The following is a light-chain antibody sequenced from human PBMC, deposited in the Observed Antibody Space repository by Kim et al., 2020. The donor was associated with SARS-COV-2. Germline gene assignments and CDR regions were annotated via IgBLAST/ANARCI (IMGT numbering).Light chain of an antibody. J-gene: IGLJ3*02. CDR2: RDI. CDR3: QVWDSTTGGV. V-gene: IGLV3-9*01. CDR1: NIGTKN. Sequence: VAPGQTARITCGGNNIGTKNVHWYQRRPGQAPVLVIYRDINRPSGIPERFSGSNSGNTATLTISRAQAGDEADYFCQVWDSTTGGVFGGGTQLTVL.